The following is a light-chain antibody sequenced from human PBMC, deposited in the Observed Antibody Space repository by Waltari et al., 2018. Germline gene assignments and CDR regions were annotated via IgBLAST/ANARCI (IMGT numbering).Light chain of an antibody. CDR3: QQYYTTMWT. V-gene: IGKV4-1*01. Sequence: DIVMTQSPDSLAVSLGERVTINCKSSQSVLYNSNNKNYLAWFQQKPGQPPKLLIYWASTREPGVPDRFSGSGSGTDFSLTISGLQAEDVAVYYCQQYYTTMWTFGRGTKVEI. J-gene: IGKJ1*01. CDR1: QSVLYNSNNKNY. CDR2: WAS.